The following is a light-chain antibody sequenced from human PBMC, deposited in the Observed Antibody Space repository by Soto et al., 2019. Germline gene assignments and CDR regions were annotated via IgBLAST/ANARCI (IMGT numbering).Light chain of an antibody. CDR3: SSYTSSSTYV. CDR2: EVS. Sequence: QSVLTQPASVSGSPGQSITISCTVTSSDVGGYNYVSWYQQHPGKAPKLMIYEVSNRPSGVSNRFSGSKSGNTASLTISGPQAEDEADYYCSSYTSSSTYVFGTGTKVTVL. V-gene: IGLV2-14*01. CDR1: SSDVGGYNY. J-gene: IGLJ1*01.